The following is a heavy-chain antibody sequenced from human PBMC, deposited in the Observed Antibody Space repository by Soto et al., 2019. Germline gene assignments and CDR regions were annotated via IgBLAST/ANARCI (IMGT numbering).Heavy chain of an antibody. D-gene: IGHD6-6*01. V-gene: IGHV3-30*18. Sequence: GGSLRLSCAASGFTFSSYGMHWVRQAPGKGLEWVAVISYDGSNKHYADSVKGRFTISRDNSKNTLYLQMNSLRAEDTAVYYCAKGHSSSDYFDYWGQGTLVTVSS. CDR2: ISYDGSNK. J-gene: IGHJ4*02. CDR3: AKGHSSSDYFDY. CDR1: GFTFSSYG.